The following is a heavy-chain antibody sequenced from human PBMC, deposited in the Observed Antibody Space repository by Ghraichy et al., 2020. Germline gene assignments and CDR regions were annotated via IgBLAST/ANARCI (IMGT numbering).Heavy chain of an antibody. CDR2: IYYSGST. D-gene: IGHD6-19*01. Sequence: SQTLSLTCTVSGGSISSSSYYWGWIRQPPGKGLEWIGSIYYSGSTYYNPSLKSRVTISVDTSKNQFSLKLSSVTAADTAVYYCAREADSSGWYKSRNLHYFDYWGQGTLVTVSS. V-gene: IGHV4-39*02. CDR1: GGSISSSSYY. J-gene: IGHJ4*02. CDR3: AREADSSGWYKSRNLHYFDY.